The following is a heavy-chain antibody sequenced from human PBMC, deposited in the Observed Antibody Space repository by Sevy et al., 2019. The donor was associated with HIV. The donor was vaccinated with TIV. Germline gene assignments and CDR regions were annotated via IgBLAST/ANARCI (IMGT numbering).Heavy chain of an antibody. J-gene: IGHJ5*02. CDR3: ARWRGSSGYHH. CDR2: MNPNSGQT. CDR1: EYTFASYD. Sequence: ASVKVSCKASEYTFASYDMGWVRQAAGQGLEWMGWMNPNSGQTAYAQKFQGRVIMTRNTSISTAYMELSSLTFDDTAVYFCARWRGSSGYHHWGQGTLVTVSS. D-gene: IGHD3-22*01. V-gene: IGHV1-8*02.